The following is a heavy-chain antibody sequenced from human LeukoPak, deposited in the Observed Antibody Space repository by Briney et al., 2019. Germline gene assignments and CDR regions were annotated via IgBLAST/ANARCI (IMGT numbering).Heavy chain of an antibody. CDR3: ARHTYYYGSGYNWFDP. D-gene: IGHD3-10*01. V-gene: IGHV4-34*01. CDR2: INHSGST. Sequence: SETLSLTCAVYGGSFSGYYWSWIRQPPGKGLEWIGEINHSGSTYYNPSLKSRVTISVDTSKNQFSLKLSSVTAADTAVYYCARHTYYYGSGYNWFDPWGQGTLVTVSS. J-gene: IGHJ5*02. CDR1: GGSFSGYY.